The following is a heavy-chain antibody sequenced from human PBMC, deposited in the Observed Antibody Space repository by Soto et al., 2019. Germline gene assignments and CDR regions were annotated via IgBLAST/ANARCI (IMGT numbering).Heavy chain of an antibody. Sequence: ASVKVSCKASGYTFSSYAMHWVRQAPGQRLEWMGWINAGYGNTKSSQKFQDRVTISRGTSASTAYMGLTSLRSEDTAVYYCARDTGDGTFDFWGQGTLVTVSS. CDR2: INAGYGNT. V-gene: IGHV1-3*01. J-gene: IGHJ4*02. D-gene: IGHD7-27*01. CDR1: GYTFSSYA. CDR3: ARDTGDGTFDF.